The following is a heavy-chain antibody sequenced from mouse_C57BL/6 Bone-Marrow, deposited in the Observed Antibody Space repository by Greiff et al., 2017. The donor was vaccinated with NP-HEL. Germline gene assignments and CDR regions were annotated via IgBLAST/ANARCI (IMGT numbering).Heavy chain of an antibody. CDR3: ARPYDYDVAWFAY. V-gene: IGHV5-12*01. CDR1: GFTFSDYY. Sequence: EVKVVESGGGLVQPGGSLKLSCAASGFTFSDYYMYWVRQTPEKRLEWVAYISNGGGSTYYPDTVKGRFTISRDNAKNTLYLQMSRLKSEDTAMYYCARPYDYDVAWFAYWGQGTLVTVSA. CDR2: ISNGGGST. J-gene: IGHJ3*01. D-gene: IGHD2-4*01.